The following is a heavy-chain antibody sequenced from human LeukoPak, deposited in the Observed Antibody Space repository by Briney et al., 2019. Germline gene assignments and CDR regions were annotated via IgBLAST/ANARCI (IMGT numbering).Heavy chain of an antibody. CDR2: IIVGSGAT. J-gene: IGHJ4*02. CDR3: AADLSNPRMGASYLDS. D-gene: IGHD3-16*01. V-gene: IGHV1-58*01. Sequence: ASVKVSCKASGFTSTNFAVQWVRQARGQRLEWIGWIIVGSGATKCAQDFQERVTITRDLSTSTLYMELRSLTSEGTAMYYCAADLSNPRMGASYLDSWGQGTLVTVSS. CDR1: GFTSTNFA.